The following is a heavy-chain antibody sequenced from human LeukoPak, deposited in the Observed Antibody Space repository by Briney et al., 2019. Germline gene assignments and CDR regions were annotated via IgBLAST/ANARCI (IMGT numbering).Heavy chain of an antibody. CDR3: ARRAGWGVPSLFDY. CDR2: IHYSGST. D-gene: IGHD3-16*01. J-gene: IGHJ4*02. V-gene: IGHV4-59*08. Sequence: SETLSLTCTVSGGSISSYYWSWIRQPPGKGLEWIGYIHYSGSTNYNPSLKSRVTISVDTSKNQFSLKLSSVTAADTAVYYCARRAGWGVPSLFDYWGQGTLVTVSS. CDR1: GGSISSYY.